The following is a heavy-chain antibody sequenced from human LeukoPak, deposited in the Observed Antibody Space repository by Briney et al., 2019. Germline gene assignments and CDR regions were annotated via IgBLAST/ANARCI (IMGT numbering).Heavy chain of an antibody. Sequence: ASVEVSCKVSGYTLTELSMHWVRQAPGKGLEWMGGFDPEDGETIYAQKFQGRVTMTEDTSTDTAYMELSSLRSEDTAVYYCATDRHYGDYPQFDPWGQGTLVTVSS. D-gene: IGHD4-17*01. V-gene: IGHV1-24*01. J-gene: IGHJ5*02. CDR2: FDPEDGET. CDR3: ATDRHYGDYPQFDP. CDR1: GYTLTELS.